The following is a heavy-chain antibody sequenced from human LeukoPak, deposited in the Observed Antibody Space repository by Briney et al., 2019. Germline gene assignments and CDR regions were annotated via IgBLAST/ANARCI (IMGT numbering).Heavy chain of an antibody. CDR3: ARIGSGWLYYYYGMDV. D-gene: IGHD6-19*01. V-gene: IGHV4-31*03. CDR2: IYYSGST. J-gene: IGHJ6*02. Sequence: PSQTLSLTCTVSGGSISSGGYYWSWIRQHPGKGLEWIGYIYYSGSTNYNPSLKSRVTISVDTSKNQFSLKLSSVTAADTAVYYCARIGSGWLYYYYGMDVWGQGTTVTVSS. CDR1: GGSISSGGYY.